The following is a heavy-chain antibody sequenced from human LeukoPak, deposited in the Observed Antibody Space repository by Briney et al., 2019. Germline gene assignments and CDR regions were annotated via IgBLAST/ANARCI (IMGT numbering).Heavy chain of an antibody. CDR1: GFTFSRHG. CDR3: TTDSLRMGVTGLDY. D-gene: IGHD3-3*01. V-gene: IGHV3-15*07. J-gene: IGHJ4*02. CDR2: IKSKTDGGTT. Sequence: PGRSLRLSCAPSGFTFSRHGMHWVRQAPGKGLEWVGRIKSKTDGGTTDYAAPVKGRFTISRDDSKNTLYLQMNSLKTEDTAVYYCTTDSLRMGVTGLDYWGQGTLATVSS.